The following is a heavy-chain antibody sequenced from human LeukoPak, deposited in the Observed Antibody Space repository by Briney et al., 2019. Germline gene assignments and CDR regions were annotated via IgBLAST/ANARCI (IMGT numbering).Heavy chain of an antibody. Sequence: ASAKVSCKASGYTFTGYYMHWVRQAPGQGLEWMGWINPNSGGTNYAQKFQGRVTMTRDTSISTAYMELSRLRSDDTAVYYCARSYSSGAGLGSDYWGQGTLVTVSS. CDR2: INPNSGGT. V-gene: IGHV1-2*02. D-gene: IGHD6-19*01. J-gene: IGHJ4*02. CDR1: GYTFTGYY. CDR3: ARSYSSGAGLGSDY.